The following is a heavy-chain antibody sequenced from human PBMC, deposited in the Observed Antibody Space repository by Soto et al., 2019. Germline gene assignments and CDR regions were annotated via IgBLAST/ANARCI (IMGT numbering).Heavy chain of an antibody. D-gene: IGHD3-3*01. CDR1: GGSISSYY. Sequence: SETLSLTCTVSGGSISSYYWSWIRQPPGKGLEWIGYIYYSGSTNYNPSLKSRVTISVDTSKNQSSLKLSSVTAADTAVYYCARSSDYDFWSGPPWDNYYYYGKDVWGQGTTVTVSS. CDR3: ARSSDYDFWSGPPWDNYYYYGKDV. CDR2: IYYSGST. J-gene: IGHJ6*02. V-gene: IGHV4-59*01.